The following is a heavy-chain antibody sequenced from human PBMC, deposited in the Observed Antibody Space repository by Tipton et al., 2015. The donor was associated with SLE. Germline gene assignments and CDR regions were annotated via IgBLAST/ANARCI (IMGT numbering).Heavy chain of an antibody. CDR2: IYYSGST. CDR1: GGSISSSSYY. V-gene: IGHV4-39*01. Sequence: LRLSCTVSGGSISSSSYYWGWIRQPPGKGLEWIGSIYYSGSTYYNPSLKSRVTISVDTSKNQFSLKLSSVTAADTAVYYCARREWLRPRGAFDIWGQGTMVTVSS. D-gene: IGHD5-12*01. J-gene: IGHJ3*02. CDR3: ARREWLRPRGAFDI.